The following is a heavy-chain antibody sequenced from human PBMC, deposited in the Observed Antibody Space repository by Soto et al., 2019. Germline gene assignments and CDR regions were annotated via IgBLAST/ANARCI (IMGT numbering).Heavy chain of an antibody. J-gene: IGHJ3*02. V-gene: IGHV4-31*03. CDR2: IYYSGST. Sequence: QVQLQESGPGLVKPSQTLSLTCTVSGGSISSGGYYWSWIRQHPGKSLEWIGYIYYSGSTYYNPSLQSRVTLSVDPSKNQFSLKLSSLTAADTAVYYCARDRTYYYDSSGYPRRGAFDIWGQGTMVTVSS. CDR3: ARDRTYYYDSSGYPRRGAFDI. CDR1: GGSISSGGYY. D-gene: IGHD3-22*01.